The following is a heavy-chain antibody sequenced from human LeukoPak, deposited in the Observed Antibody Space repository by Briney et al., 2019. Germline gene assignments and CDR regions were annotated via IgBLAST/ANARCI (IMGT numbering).Heavy chain of an antibody. Sequence: GGSLRLSCVSSGFIFSSYVMSWVRQAPGKGLEWVSSISVAGATTDYADSVKGRFHISRDNSKNSLYLQMNSLRAEDTAVYYCARGARYCTSTSCQVRYYLDVWGKGTTVTISS. CDR3: ARGARYCTSTSCQVRYYLDV. CDR2: ISVAGATT. J-gene: IGHJ6*03. V-gene: IGHV3-23*01. D-gene: IGHD2-2*01. CDR1: GFIFSSYV.